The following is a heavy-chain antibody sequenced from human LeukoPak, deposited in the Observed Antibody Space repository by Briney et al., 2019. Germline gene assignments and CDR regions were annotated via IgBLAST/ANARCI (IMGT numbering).Heavy chain of an antibody. D-gene: IGHD3-3*01. J-gene: IGHJ4*02. CDR2: INPNSGGT. Sequence: GASVKVSCKASGYTLTGYYMHWVRQAPGQGLEWMGWINPNSGGTNYAQKFQGRVTMTRDTSISTAYMELSRLRSDDTAVYYCARVIILRGYDFWSGYYMPFDYWGQGTLVTVFS. CDR3: ARVIILRGYDFWSGYYMPFDY. V-gene: IGHV1-2*02. CDR1: GYTLTGYY.